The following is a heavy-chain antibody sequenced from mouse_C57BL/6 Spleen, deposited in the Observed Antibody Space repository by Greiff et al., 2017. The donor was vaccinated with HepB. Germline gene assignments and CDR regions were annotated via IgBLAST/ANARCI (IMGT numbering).Heavy chain of an antibody. V-gene: IGHV1-52*01. D-gene: IGHD2-4*01. J-gene: IGHJ2*01. CDR3: ARREDYDDYFDY. Sequence: QVQLKQSGAELVRPGSSVKLSCKASGYTFTSYWMHWVKQRPIQGLEWIGNIDPSDSETHYNQKFKDKATLTVDKSSSTAYMQLSSLTSEDSAVYYCARREDYDDYFDYWGQGTTLTVSS. CDR2: IDPSDSET. CDR1: GYTFTSYW.